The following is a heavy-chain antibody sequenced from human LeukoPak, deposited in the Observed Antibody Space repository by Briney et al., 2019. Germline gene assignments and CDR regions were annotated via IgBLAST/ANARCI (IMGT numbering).Heavy chain of an antibody. J-gene: IGHJ4*02. Sequence: SETLSLTCTVSGGSINSHSYYWGWLRQPPGKGLEWIGSVYYDGTSYSNPSLKSRVGVFVETSRDQFSLDLSFVTAADTALYYCVRHISTNTGYFDYCGQGTLVSGSS. CDR2: VYYDGTS. V-gene: IGHV4-39*01. CDR3: VRHISTNTGYFDY. D-gene: IGHD5-24*01. CDR1: GGSINSHSYY.